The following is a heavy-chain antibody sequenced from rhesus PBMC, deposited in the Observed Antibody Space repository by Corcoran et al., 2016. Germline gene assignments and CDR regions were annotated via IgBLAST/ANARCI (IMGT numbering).Heavy chain of an antibody. V-gene: IGHV3-103*01. D-gene: IGHD6-25*01. CDR1: GFPFSSST. Sequence: EVQLVESGGGLAKPGESLRLSCAASGFPFSSSTIHWVRQAPGKGLEWVSSFSTTGATYYADSVKGRFTISRDNSKNTVSLQMNSLRIEDTALYRCAKGVFGAAAIDSWGQGVLVTVSS. J-gene: IGHJ4*01. CDR3: AKGVFGAAAIDS. CDR2: FSTTGAT.